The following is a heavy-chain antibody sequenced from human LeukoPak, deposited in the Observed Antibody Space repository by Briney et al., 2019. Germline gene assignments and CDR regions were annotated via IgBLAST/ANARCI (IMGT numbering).Heavy chain of an antibody. Sequence: SETLSLTCAVYGGSFSGYYWSWIRQPPGKGLEWIGEINHSGSTNYNPSLKSRVTISVDTSKNQFSLKLSSVTAADTAVYYCACSGSYYGWFDPWGQGTLVTVSS. CDR2: INHSGST. CDR1: GGSFSGYY. CDR3: ACSGSYYGWFDP. D-gene: IGHD1-26*01. J-gene: IGHJ5*02. V-gene: IGHV4-34*01.